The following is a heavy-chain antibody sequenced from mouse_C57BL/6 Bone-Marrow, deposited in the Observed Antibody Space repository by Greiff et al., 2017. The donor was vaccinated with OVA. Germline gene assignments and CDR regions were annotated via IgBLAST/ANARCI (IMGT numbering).Heavy chain of an antibody. CDR3: SRSGGSSPGFAY. J-gene: IGHJ3*01. V-gene: IGHV1-82*01. CDR2: IYPGDGDT. D-gene: IGHD1-1*01. Sequence: VQLQQSGPELVKPGASVKISCKASGYAFSSSWMNWVKQRPGKGLEWIGRIYPGDGDTNYNGKFKGKATLTADKSSSTAYMQLSSLTSEDSAVYVCSRSGGSSPGFAYWGQGTLVTVSA. CDR1: GYAFSSSW.